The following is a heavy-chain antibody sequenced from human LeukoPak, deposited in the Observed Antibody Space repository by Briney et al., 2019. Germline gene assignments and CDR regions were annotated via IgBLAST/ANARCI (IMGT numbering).Heavy chain of an antibody. Sequence: GGSLRLSCAAAAFTFSSDAMHWVREAPGKGLEWVAVISYDGSNKYYADSVKGRFTISRDNSKNTLYLQMNSLRAEDTAVYYCAREICSSTSCLAFDIWGQGTMVTVSS. V-gene: IGHV3-30*04. J-gene: IGHJ3*02. CDR2: ISYDGSNK. CDR3: AREICSSTSCLAFDI. D-gene: IGHD2-2*01. CDR1: AFTFSSDA.